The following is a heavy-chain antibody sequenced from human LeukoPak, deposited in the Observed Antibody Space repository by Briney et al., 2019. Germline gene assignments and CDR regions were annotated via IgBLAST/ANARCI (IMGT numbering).Heavy chain of an antibody. CDR1: GGSISSYY. CDR2: IYYSGST. V-gene: IGHV4-59*12. CDR3: ASWGYNNGYGLDY. Sequence: SETLSLTCTVSGGSISSYYWSWIRQPPGKGLEWIGYIYYSGSTNYKSSLKSRVTISVDTSKNQFSLKLNSVTAADTAVYYCASWGYNNGYGLDYWGQGTLVTVSS. D-gene: IGHD5-18*01. J-gene: IGHJ4*02.